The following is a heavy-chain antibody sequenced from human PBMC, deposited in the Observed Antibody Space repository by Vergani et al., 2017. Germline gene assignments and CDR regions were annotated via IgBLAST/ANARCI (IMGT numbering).Heavy chain of an antibody. Sequence: QVQLQESGPGLVRPSQTLSLTCTVSGGSISSGSYYWSWFRQPAGKGLEWIGRFYTGGGTSYNPSLKSRVTISVDTSKNQFSLHLSSVTAADTAVYYCARDPLCRTTWPFLLLDMDVWGQGTTVTVSS. CDR1: GGSISSGSYY. CDR2: FYTGGGT. V-gene: IGHV4-61*02. CDR3: ARDPLCRTTWPFLLLDMDV. J-gene: IGHJ6*02. D-gene: IGHD1-14*01.